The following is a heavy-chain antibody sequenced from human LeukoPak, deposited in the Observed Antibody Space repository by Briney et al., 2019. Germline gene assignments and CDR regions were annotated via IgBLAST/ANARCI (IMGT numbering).Heavy chain of an antibody. V-gene: IGHV3-11*01. CDR1: GFTLSDSY. CDR3: ARAQYNSGSLLMGDNWFDP. CDR2: IDSSADTI. J-gene: IGHJ5*02. Sequence: GGSLRLSCAASGFTLSDSYMSWIRQAPGKELECVSYIDSSADTIYYADSVKGRFTISRDNAENSLYLQMNSLRGEDTAFYYCARAQYNSGSLLMGDNWFDPWGPGTVVTVSS. D-gene: IGHD3-10*01.